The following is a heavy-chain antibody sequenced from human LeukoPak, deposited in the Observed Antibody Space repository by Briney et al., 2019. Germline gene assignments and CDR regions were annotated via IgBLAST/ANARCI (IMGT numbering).Heavy chain of an antibody. J-gene: IGHJ4*02. CDR1: GFTFSSYA. D-gene: IGHD3-22*01. Sequence: PAGGSLRLSCAASGFTFSSYAMTWVRQAPGRGLEWVSTITGSGGYTYYADSGKGRFTIPRDNSKNTLFLRMNSLRAEDTAVYFCAKQSLYDSSGHFHYWGQGTLVTVSS. CDR3: AKQSLYDSSGHFHY. V-gene: IGHV3-23*01. CDR2: ITGSGGYT.